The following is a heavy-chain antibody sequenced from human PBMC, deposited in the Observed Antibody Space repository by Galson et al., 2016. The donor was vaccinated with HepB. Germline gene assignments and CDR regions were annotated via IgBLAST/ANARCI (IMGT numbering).Heavy chain of an antibody. CDR1: GFTFSSHW. CDR3: VKNYDY. CDR2: IKGDGSVM. J-gene: IGHJ4*02. V-gene: IGHV3-7*03. D-gene: IGHD2/OR15-2a*01. Sequence: SLRLSCAASGFTFSSHWMNWVRQVPGKGLEWLVNIKGDGSVMNYADSVKGRFTISRDNAKNSLYLQMNSLRADDTALYYCVKNYDYWGQGTPVTVSS.